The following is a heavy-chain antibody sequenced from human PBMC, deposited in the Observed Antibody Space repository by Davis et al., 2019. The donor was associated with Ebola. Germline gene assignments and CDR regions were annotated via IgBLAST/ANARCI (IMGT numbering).Heavy chain of an antibody. CDR1: GFTFSSYA. J-gene: IGHJ4*02. V-gene: IGHV3-23*01. CDR2: ISGSGGST. D-gene: IGHD3-22*01. CDR3: AKNLLGADYYDSSGYRTFDY. Sequence: GESLKISCAASGFTFSSYAMSWVRQAPGKGLEWVPAISGSGGSTYYADSVKGRFTISRDNSQNTLYLQMNSLRAEDTAVYYCAKNLLGADYYDSSGYRTFDYWGQGTLVTVSS.